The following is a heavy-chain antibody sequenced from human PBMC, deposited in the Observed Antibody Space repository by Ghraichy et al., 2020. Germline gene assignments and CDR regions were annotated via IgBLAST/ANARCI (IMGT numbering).Heavy chain of an antibody. CDR3: ARRRGSFCFDY. V-gene: IGHV3-7*03. Sequence: GGSLRLSCAASGFTFSSYWMSWVRQAPGKGLEWVANINQDGSEQYYVDSVKGRFTISRDNAKNSLYLQMNSLRAEDTAVYYCARRRGSFCFDYWGQGTLVTVSS. J-gene: IGHJ4*02. D-gene: IGHD1-26*01. CDR2: INQDGSEQ. CDR1: GFTFSSYW.